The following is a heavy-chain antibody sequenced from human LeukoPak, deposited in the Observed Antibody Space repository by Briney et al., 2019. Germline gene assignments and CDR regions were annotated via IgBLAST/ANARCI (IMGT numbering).Heavy chain of an antibody. CDR1: GGTFSGYT. J-gene: IGHJ4*02. CDR3: ARDNAGLYDAFDL. CDR2: ITPMYGTS. Sequence: ASVKVSCKTNGGTFSGYTIHWVRQAPGQGLDWMGGITPMYGTSNYAQKFQGRLTIAADKSTNTVHMDLSSLRSEDTAIYYCARDNAGLYDAFDLWGQGTLVTVSS. V-gene: IGHV1-69*06. D-gene: IGHD5/OR15-5a*01.